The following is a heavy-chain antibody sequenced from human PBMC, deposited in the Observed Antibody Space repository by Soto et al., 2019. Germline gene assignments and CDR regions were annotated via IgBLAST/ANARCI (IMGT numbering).Heavy chain of an antibody. CDR1: GGSISSVGYY. J-gene: IGHJ4*02. Sequence: TLSLTCIVSGGSISSVGYYWTWIRQHPGKGLEWIGYIYYSGSTYYNPSLKSRVTISVDTSKNQFSLKLSSVTAADTAVYYCAGVGCVSGSQYSDYFDYRGQGPLVTVSS. CDR2: IYYSGST. D-gene: IGHD3-10*01. CDR3: AGVGCVSGSQYSDYFDY. V-gene: IGHV4-31*03.